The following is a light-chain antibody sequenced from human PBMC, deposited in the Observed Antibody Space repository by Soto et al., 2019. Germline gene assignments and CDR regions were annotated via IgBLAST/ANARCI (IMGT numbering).Light chain of an antibody. V-gene: IGLV4-69*01. CDR2: LNSDGSH. CDR3: QTWGTGGVV. CDR1: SGHSYYA. Sequence: QPVLTQSPSASAYLGASVKLTCTLSSGHSYYAIAWHQQQPEKGPRYLMKLNSDGSHSKGDGIPDRFSGSSSGAERYLTISSLQSEDEADYYCQTWGTGGVVFGGGTKLTVL. J-gene: IGLJ2*01.